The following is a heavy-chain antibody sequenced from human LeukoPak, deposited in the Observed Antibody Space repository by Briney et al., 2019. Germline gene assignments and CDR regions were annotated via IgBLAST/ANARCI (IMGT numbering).Heavy chain of an antibody. D-gene: IGHD3-3*01. CDR2: ISSSGSTI. Sequence: GGSLRLSCAASGFTFSDYYMSWIRQAPGKGLEWVSYISSSGSTIYYADSVKGRFTISRDNSKNTLYLQMNSLRAEDTAVYYCASMIEWLSNPFDYWGQGTLVTVSS. J-gene: IGHJ4*02. CDR1: GFTFSDYY. V-gene: IGHV3-11*01. CDR3: ASMIEWLSNPFDY.